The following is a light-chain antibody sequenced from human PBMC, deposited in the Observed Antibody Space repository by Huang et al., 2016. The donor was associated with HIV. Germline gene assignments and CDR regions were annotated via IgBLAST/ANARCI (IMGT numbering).Light chain of an antibody. CDR3: QQCNNWPYT. V-gene: IGKV3-15*01. CDR2: STS. J-gene: IGKJ2*01. Sequence: EILMTQSPATLSVSPGERATLFCRDSQSLSNNLAWYQQKPGQPPRLRIYSTSTRANDVPARLSGSGSGTEFTLTISSLQSEDFALYYCQQCNNWPYTFGQGTKLEIK. CDR1: QSLSNN.